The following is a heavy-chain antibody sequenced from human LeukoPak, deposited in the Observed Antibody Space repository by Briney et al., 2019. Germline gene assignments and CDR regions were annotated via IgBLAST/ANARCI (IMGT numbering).Heavy chain of an antibody. Sequence: KPSETLSLTCTVSGGSISSSNWWTWVRQPPGEGLEWIGETYHSGSTNYNPSLMSRVTISVDKSKNQFSLKLTSVTAADTAVYYCARRTTVTNLFDYWGQGTLVTVSS. CDR3: ARRTTVTNLFDY. D-gene: IGHD4-17*01. CDR2: TYHSGST. J-gene: IGHJ4*02. CDR1: GGSISSSNW. V-gene: IGHV4-4*02.